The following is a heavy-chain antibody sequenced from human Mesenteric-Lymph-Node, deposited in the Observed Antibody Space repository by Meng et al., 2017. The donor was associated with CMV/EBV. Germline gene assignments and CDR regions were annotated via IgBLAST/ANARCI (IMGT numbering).Heavy chain of an antibody. V-gene: IGHV1-2*02. D-gene: IGHD5-12*01. CDR1: GYSFTGYY. CDR3: AKDQDYSGYDQVHDY. Sequence: ASVKVSCKASGYSFTGYYMHWVRRAPGQGLEWMGWINPNNDDTKYAQKFQGRVTMTRDTSSSTAYMELSRLRSDDTAVYYCAKDQDYSGYDQVHDYWGQGTLVTVSS. CDR2: INPNNDDT. J-gene: IGHJ4*02.